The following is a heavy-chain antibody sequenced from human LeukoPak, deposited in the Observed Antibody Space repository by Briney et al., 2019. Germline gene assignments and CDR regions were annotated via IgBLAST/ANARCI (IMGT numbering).Heavy chain of an antibody. Sequence: GGPRSFSCPAPGLTLITIWRTWARRPQGKGREGLANKKQGGSEKYYVDSVKGRFTISRDNAKNSLYLQMNSLRAEDTAVYYCARARRDGYKGGYYFDYWGQGTLVTVSS. CDR3: ARARRDGYKGGYYFDY. CDR2: KKQGGSEK. D-gene: IGHD5-24*01. CDR1: GLTLITIW. V-gene: IGHV3-7*01. J-gene: IGHJ4*02.